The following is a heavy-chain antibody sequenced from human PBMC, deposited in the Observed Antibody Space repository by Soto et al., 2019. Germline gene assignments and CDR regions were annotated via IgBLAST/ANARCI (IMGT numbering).Heavy chain of an antibody. CDR3: AAGIGITFGGVIREFDY. J-gene: IGHJ4*02. CDR2: IIPLFGTP. CDR1: GGSFTTLA. D-gene: IGHD3-16*02. V-gene: IGHV1-69*19. Sequence: QVQLVQSGAEVRKAGSSVRVSCKVSGGSFTTLAFSWVRQAPGQGLEWMGRIIPLFGTPNYAQKFQGRVAIFADESTNTTYMDLSSLTSEDPAVYYCAAGIGITFGGVIREFDYWGQGTLVTVSS.